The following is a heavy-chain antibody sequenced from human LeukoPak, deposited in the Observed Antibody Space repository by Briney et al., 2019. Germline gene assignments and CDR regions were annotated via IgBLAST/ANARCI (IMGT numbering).Heavy chain of an antibody. CDR1: GFTFSSYA. J-gene: IGHJ4*02. V-gene: IGHV3-23*01. CDR2: ISGSGGST. Sequence: GGSLRLSCAASGFTFSSYAMSWVRQAPGKGLEWVSGISGSGGSTYYADSVKGRFTISRDNSKNTLYLQMNSLRAEDTAVYYRARPSTSGIAAAGLKYWGQGTLVTVSS. CDR3: ARPSTSGIAAAGLKY. D-gene: IGHD6-13*01.